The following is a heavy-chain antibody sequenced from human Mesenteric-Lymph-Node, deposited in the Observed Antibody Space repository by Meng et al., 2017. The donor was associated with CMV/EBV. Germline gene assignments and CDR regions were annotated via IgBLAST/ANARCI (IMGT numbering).Heavy chain of an antibody. Sequence: GESLKISCAASGFTFSYYSLSWVRQAPGKGLEWVSSISGISGNIHYADSMKGRFTISRDNAKNSLFLQMSSLRADDTAVYYCATTPGAFDIWGQGTMVTVSS. J-gene: IGHJ3*02. CDR1: GFTFSYYS. V-gene: IGHV3-21*01. CDR2: ISGISGNI. CDR3: ATTPGAFDI.